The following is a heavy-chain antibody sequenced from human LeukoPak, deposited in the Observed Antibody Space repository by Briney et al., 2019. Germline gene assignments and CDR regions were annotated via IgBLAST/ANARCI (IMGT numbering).Heavy chain of an antibody. D-gene: IGHD4-23*01. CDR2: ISGSGGSA. V-gene: IGHV3-23*01. CDR1: RFTFSLYA. J-gene: IGHJ4*02. Sequence: GGSLRLSCEASRFTFSLYAMSWVRQGPGKGLEWVSTISGSGGSAYYADSVKGRFTISRDNSKNTLYLQMNSLRAEDTAVYYCAKDPATVVTPGGFDYWGQGTLVTVSS. CDR3: AKDPATVVTPGGFDY.